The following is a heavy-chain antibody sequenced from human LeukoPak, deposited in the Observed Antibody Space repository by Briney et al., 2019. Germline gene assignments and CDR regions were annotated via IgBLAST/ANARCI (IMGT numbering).Heavy chain of an antibody. Sequence: GGSLRLSCAASGFTFSSYAMRWVRQAPGKGLEWVAVISYDGSNKYYADSVKGRFTISRDNSKNTLYLQMNSLRAEDTAVYYCASPSERGYSVIGYYFDYWGQGTLVTVSS. J-gene: IGHJ4*02. D-gene: IGHD4-23*01. CDR3: ASPSERGYSVIGYYFDY. V-gene: IGHV3-30*04. CDR1: GFTFSSYA. CDR2: ISYDGSNK.